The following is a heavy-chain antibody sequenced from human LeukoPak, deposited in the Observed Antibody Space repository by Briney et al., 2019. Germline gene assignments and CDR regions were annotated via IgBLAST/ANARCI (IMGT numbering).Heavy chain of an antibody. CDR2: INPNSGGT. D-gene: IGHD3-22*01. CDR1: GYTFTGYY. Sequence: ASVKVSCKASGYTFTGYYMHWVRQAPGQGLEWMGWINPNSGGTNYAQKFQGRVTMTRDTSISTAYMELSRLRSDDTAVYYCAKGGYDSSGYYLNYRALDYWGQGTLVTVSS. J-gene: IGHJ4*02. CDR3: AKGGYDSSGYYLNYRALDY. V-gene: IGHV1-2*02.